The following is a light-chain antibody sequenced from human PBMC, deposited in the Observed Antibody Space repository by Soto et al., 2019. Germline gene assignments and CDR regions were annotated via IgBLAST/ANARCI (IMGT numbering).Light chain of an antibody. CDR1: QYINTR. CDR3: HQRQSWPRT. V-gene: IGKV3-11*01. CDR2: QTS. Sequence: IVLTQSPATLSSFPGDRVTLSCRASQYINTRLAWYQHRPGQAPRLLIYQTSIRAAGIPARFSASGSGTDFTLTISDVQPEDFALYYCHQRQSWPRTFGQGTK. J-gene: IGKJ1*01.